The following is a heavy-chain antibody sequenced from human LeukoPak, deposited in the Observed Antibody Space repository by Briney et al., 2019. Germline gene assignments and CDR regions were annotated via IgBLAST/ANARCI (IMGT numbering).Heavy chain of an antibody. J-gene: IGHJ4*02. CDR3: ARDPPSRGTRYFDY. D-gene: IGHD3-16*01. CDR2: ITSSSSNK. V-gene: IGHV3-21*01. Sequence: GGTLRLSCAASGFTFSSYGMSWVRQAPGKGLEWVSSITSSSSNKDYVDSAKGRFTVSRDNAKNSLYLQMDSLRVEDTAVYYCARDPPSRGTRYFDYWGQGILVTVSS. CDR1: GFTFSSYG.